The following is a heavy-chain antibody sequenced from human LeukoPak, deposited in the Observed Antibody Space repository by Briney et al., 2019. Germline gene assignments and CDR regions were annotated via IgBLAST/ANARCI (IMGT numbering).Heavy chain of an antibody. J-gene: IGHJ4*02. V-gene: IGHV1-2*02. CDR3: AREGQEYYFDY. CDR2: IHPNSGGT. CDR1: GYTFTGYY. Sequence: ASVKVSCKASGYTFTGYYLHWVRQAPGQGLEWMGWIHPNSGGTKYAQKFQGRVTMTRDTSISTAYMELSRLRSDGTAVYYCAREGQEYYFDYWGQGTLVTVSS. D-gene: IGHD3-10*01.